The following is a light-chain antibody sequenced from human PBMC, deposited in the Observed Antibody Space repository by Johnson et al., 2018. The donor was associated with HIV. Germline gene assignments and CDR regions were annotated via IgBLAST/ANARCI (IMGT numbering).Light chain of an antibody. CDR1: SSNIGDNS. CDR2: DDN. V-gene: IGLV1-51*01. J-gene: IGLJ1*01. Sequence: QPVLTQPPSVSAAPGQKVTISCSGSSSNIGDNSVSWYQHLPGTAPKLLIYDDNKRPSGIPDRFFGAQSGTSATLGIPGPQPGDEADYYCGTWDNSPSAPYVIVPGPKVTVL. CDR3: GTWDNSPSAPYV.